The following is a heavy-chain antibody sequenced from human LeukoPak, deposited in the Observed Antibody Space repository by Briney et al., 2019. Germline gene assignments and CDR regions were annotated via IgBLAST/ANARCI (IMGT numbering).Heavy chain of an antibody. CDR1: GFTFSDYS. CDR2: IGIDSGNT. D-gene: IGHD5-24*01. V-gene: IGHV3-21*05. J-gene: IGHJ4*02. CDR3: ARDYKYAFDN. Sequence: GGSLRLSCAASGFTFSDYSMNWVRQAPGKGLEWISYIGIDSGNTNYADSVKGRFTISGDKAKNSLYLQMNSLRVEDTAVYYCARDYKYAFDNWGQGTLVTVAS.